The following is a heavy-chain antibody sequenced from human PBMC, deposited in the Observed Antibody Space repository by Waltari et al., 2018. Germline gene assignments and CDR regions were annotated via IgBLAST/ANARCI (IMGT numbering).Heavy chain of an antibody. CDR1: RFPFSCYA. D-gene: IGHD3-10*01. Sequence: EVQLLESGGGLVQPGGSLRLSCAASRFPFSCYALSCVRQAPGKGLEWVSSISGSGGRTYYADSVKGRFTISRDNSKNTLYLQMNSLRAEDTAVYYCAKGYYYGSGSPENYFDYWGQGTLVTVSS. J-gene: IGHJ4*02. V-gene: IGHV3-23*01. CDR3: AKGYYYGSGSPENYFDY. CDR2: ISGSGGRT.